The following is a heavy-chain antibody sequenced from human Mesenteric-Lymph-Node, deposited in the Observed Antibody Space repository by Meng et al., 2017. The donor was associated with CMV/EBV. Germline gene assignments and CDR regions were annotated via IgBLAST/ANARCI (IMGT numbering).Heavy chain of an antibody. CDR3: ASLGYSRERP. CDR2: VYYRGST. CDR1: GGSIIDYY. J-gene: IGHJ5*02. Sequence: GSLRLSCSVSGGSIIDYYWNWIRQPPGKGLEWIGYVYYRGSTRYNPSLKSRVTISADTSKNEFSLKLGSVTAADTAVYYCASLGYSRERPWGQGTLVTVSS. D-gene: IGHD6-19*01. V-gene: IGHV4-59*01.